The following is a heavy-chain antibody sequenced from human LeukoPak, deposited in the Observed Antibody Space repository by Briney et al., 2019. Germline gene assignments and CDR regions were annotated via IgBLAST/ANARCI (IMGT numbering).Heavy chain of an antibody. CDR2: MNEDGSGE. J-gene: IGHJ5*02. Sequence: GGSLRLSCGASGFTFSSYWMTWVRQAPGKGLEWVANMNEDGSGEYYVDSVKGRFTVSRDNAKNSLYLQMNSLRAEDTAVYYCARTLRTFNWFDPWGQGTLVTVSS. CDR3: ARTLRTFNWFDP. D-gene: IGHD3-16*01. CDR1: GFTFSSYW. V-gene: IGHV3-7*01.